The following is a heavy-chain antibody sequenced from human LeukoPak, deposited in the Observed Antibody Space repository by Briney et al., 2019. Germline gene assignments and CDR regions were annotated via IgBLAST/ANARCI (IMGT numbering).Heavy chain of an antibody. CDR1: GFTFSSYA. J-gene: IGHJ4*02. V-gene: IGHV3-23*01. D-gene: IGHD1-26*01. Sequence: GGSLRLSSAASGFTFSSYAMSWVRQAPGKGLEWVSAISGSGGSTYYADSVKGRFTISRDNSKNTLYLQMNSLRAEDTAVYYCAKPLVGATNFDYWGQGTLVTVSS. CDR3: AKPLVGATNFDY. CDR2: ISGSGGST.